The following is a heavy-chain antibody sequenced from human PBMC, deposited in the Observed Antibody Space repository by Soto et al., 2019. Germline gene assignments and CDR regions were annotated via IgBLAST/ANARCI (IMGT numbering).Heavy chain of an antibody. J-gene: IGHJ4*02. CDR2: IYHSGST. D-gene: IGHD3-9*01. Sequence: SETLSLTCAVSGGSISSSNWWSWVRQPPGKGLEWIGEIYHSGSTNYNPSLKSRVTISVDKSKNQFSLKLSSVTAADTAVYYCARVRYFDWFYYFDYWGQGTLVTVSS. V-gene: IGHV4-4*02. CDR3: ARVRYFDWFYYFDY. CDR1: GGSISSSNW.